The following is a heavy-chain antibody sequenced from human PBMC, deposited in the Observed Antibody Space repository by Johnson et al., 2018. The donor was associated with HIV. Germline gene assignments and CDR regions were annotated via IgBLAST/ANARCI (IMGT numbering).Heavy chain of an antibody. CDR3: ASGDYVAAFDI. CDR2: IYSGGNT. J-gene: IGHJ3*02. CDR1: GFTVSSNY. D-gene: IGHD4-17*01. V-gene: IGHV3-66*01. Sequence: VQLVESGGGLVQPGGSLRLSCAASGFTVSSNYMSWVRQAPGKGLEWVSIIYSGGNTYYADSVKGRFTISRDNSKNTLYLQMNSRRAEDTAVYYCASGDYVAAFDIWGQGTMVTVSS.